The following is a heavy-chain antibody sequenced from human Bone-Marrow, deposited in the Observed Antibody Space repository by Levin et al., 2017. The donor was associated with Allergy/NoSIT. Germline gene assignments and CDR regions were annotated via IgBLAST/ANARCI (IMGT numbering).Heavy chain of an antibody. Sequence: GESLKISCAASGFTVSSNYMSWVRQAPGKGLEWVSVIYSGGSTYYADSVKGRFTISRDNSKNTLYLQMNSLRAEDTAVYYCARGPETTYSSSWYVEFQYYDGMDGWGQGTTVTVSS. V-gene: IGHV3-53*01. CDR2: IYSGGST. J-gene: IGHJ6*02. CDR1: GFTVSSNY. CDR3: ARGPETTYSSSWYVEFQYYDGMDG. D-gene: IGHD6-13*01.